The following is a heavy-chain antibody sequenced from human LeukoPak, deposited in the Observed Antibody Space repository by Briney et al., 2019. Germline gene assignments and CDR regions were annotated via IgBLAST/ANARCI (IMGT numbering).Heavy chain of an antibody. CDR2: IYPGDSDT. CDR3: ARSRGGYSYGYSSADY. J-gene: IGHJ4*02. Sequence: GESLKISCKGSGYSFTSYWIGWVRQMPGKGLEWMGIIYPGDSDTRYSPSFQGQVTISADKSISTAYLQWSSLKASDTAMYYCARSRGGYSYGYSSADYWGQGTLATVSS. D-gene: IGHD5-18*01. CDR1: GYSFTSYW. V-gene: IGHV5-51*01.